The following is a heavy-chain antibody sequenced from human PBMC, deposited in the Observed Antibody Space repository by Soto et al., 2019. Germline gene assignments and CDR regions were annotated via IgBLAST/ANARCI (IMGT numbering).Heavy chain of an antibody. CDR1: GLAVTSNY. V-gene: IGHV3-53*02. CDR2: VYSSGTT. D-gene: IGHD5-18*01. CDR3: ARVDTYDYYYSMDV. J-gene: IGHJ6*02. Sequence: EVQLVETGGGLIQPGGSLSLSCAASGLAVTSNYMSWVRQAPGKGLEWVSIVYSSGTTYYADSVKGRFTFSRVKSKNTIYLQMRNLRAEDTAVYYCARVDTYDYYYSMDVWGQGTTVTVSS.